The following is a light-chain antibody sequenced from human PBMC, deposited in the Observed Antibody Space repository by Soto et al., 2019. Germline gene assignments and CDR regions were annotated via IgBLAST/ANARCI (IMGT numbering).Light chain of an antibody. Sequence: DIVMTQSPDSLAVSLGERATINCKSSQSILYSTYKKNNLAWYQQKQGQPPRLLIYWASTRESGVPDRFSGSGSGTDFTLSISRLQAEDVAVYYCQQYHSNPRTFGGGTKVEI. CDR2: WAS. V-gene: IGKV4-1*01. CDR3: QQYHSNPRT. CDR1: QSILYSTYKKNN. J-gene: IGKJ4*01.